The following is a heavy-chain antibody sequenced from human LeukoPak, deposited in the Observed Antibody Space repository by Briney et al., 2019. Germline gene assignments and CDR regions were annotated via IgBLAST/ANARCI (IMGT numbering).Heavy chain of an antibody. J-gene: IGHJ4*02. CDR3: ARAPRVIAAAPIGY. Sequence: ASVKVSCKASGYTFTSYDINWVRQATGQGLEWMGWMNPNSGNTGYAQKFQGRVTMTRNTSISTAYMELSSLRSEDTAVYYCARAPRVIAAAPIGYWSQGTLVTVSS. D-gene: IGHD6-13*01. V-gene: IGHV1-8*01. CDR1: GYTFTSYD. CDR2: MNPNSGNT.